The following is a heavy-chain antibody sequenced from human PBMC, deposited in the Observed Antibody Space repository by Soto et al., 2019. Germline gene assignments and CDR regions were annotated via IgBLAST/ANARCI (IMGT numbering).Heavy chain of an antibody. CDR3: TREAIVVIPAAQPSHFDS. V-gene: IGHV1-18*01. CDR1: GYNFIKYG. Sequence: QVQLVQSGAEVKKPGASVKVSCKGLGYNFIKYGINWVRQAPGQGLEWMGWISPYSGYTHSAQKFQGRLTLTTDTAATTGYMELRSLRSADTALYYCTREAIVVIPAAQPSHFDSWGQGTLVTVSS. J-gene: IGHJ4*02. D-gene: IGHD2-2*01. CDR2: ISPYSGYT.